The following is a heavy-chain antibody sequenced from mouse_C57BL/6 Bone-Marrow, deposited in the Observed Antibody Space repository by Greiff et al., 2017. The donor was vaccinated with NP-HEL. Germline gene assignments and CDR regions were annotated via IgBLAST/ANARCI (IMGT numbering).Heavy chain of an antibody. CDR1: GYTFTSYW. V-gene: IGHV1-55*01. J-gene: IGHJ3*01. Sequence: QVQLQQPGAELVKPGASVKMSCKASGYTFTSYWITWVKQRPGQGLEWIGDIYPGSGSTNYNEKFKSKAKLTVDPSSSTAYMQLSSLTSEDSAVYYCARSPAQAPWFAYWGQGTLVTVSA. CDR3: ARSPAQAPWFAY. CDR2: IYPGSGST. D-gene: IGHD3-2*02.